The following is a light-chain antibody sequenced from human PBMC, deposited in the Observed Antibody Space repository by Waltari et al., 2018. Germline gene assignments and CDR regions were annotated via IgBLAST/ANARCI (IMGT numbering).Light chain of an antibody. V-gene: IGLV2-23*02. CDR3: CSYAGLGTYV. Sequence: QSALTQPASVSRTPGQSITIACNGITRAVGNSNLVSWYQQHPGKAPKLLVCEVIKRPSGVSSRFSGSKSGNTASLTISGLQAEDEADYYCCSYAGLGTYVFGSGTKVTVL. CDR2: EVI. J-gene: IGLJ1*01. CDR1: TRAVGNSNL.